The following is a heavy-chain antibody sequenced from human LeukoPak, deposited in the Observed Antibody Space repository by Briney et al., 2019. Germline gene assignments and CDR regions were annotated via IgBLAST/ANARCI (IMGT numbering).Heavy chain of an antibody. V-gene: IGHV4-31*03. CDR3: ARGGGGNFDY. D-gene: IGHD3-16*01. J-gene: IGHJ4*02. CDR2: IYYSGST. Sequence: SETLSLTCTVSGGSISSGGYYWSWIRQHPGTGLEWIGYIYYSGSTYYNPSLKSRVTISADTSKNQFSLKLSPVTAADTAVYYCARGGGGNFDYWGQGTLVTVSS. CDR1: GGSISSGGYY.